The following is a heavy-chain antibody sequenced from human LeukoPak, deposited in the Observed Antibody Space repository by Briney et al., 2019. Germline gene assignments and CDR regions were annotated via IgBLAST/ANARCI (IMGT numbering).Heavy chain of an antibody. CDR1: GFTFSSYG. D-gene: IGHD2-8*02. Sequence: GGSLRLSCAPSGFTFSSYGMHWVRQAPGRGLEWVAVISYDGSNKYYADSVKGRFTISRDNSKNTLYLQMNSLRGEDTAVYYCAKEGTGDTRDPGPLDYWGQGTLVTVFS. J-gene: IGHJ4*02. CDR2: ISYDGSNK. CDR3: AKEGTGDTRDPGPLDY. V-gene: IGHV3-30*18.